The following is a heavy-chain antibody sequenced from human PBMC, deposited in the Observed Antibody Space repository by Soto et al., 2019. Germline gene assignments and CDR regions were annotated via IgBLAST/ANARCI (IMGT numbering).Heavy chain of an antibody. J-gene: IGHJ5*02. CDR2: INAGNGNT. CDR3: ARGSITDYDILTGYFNWLDP. Sequence: ASVKVSCKASGYTFTSYAMHWVRQAPGQRLEWMGWINAGNGNTKYSQKFQGRVTITRDTSASTAYMELSSLRSEDTAVYYCARGSITDYDILTGYFNWLDPWGQGTLVTVSS. D-gene: IGHD3-9*01. CDR1: GYTFTSYA. V-gene: IGHV1-3*01.